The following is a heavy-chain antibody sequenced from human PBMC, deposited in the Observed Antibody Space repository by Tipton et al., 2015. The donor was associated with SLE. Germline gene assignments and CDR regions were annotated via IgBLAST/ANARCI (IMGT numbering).Heavy chain of an antibody. CDR1: GGSFSNNY. D-gene: IGHD3-10*01. CDR3: ARGPGHGSGSNYFDY. V-gene: IGHV4-34*01. CDR2: ITHSGRT. Sequence: TLSLTCSVYGGSFSNNYWNWIRQPPGKGLEWIGEITHSGRTNYNPSLKSRLTISVDTSKNQFSLKLTSLTAADTAVYYCARGPGHGSGSNYFDYWGQGTLVTVSS. J-gene: IGHJ4*02.